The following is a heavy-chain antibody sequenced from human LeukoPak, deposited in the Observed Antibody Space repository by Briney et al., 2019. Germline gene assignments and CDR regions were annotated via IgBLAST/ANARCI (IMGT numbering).Heavy chain of an antibody. CDR1: GGSISSNSYY. CDR2: IYYSGST. D-gene: IGHD3-22*01. Sequence: SETLSLTCTVSGGSISSNSYYWGWIRQPPGKGLQWIGNIYYSGSTYYNPSLKSRVTISVDTSKNQFSLKLSSVTATGTAVYYCASDDSGYDNWGQGTLVTVSS. V-gene: IGHV4-39*01. CDR3: ASDDSGYDN. J-gene: IGHJ4*02.